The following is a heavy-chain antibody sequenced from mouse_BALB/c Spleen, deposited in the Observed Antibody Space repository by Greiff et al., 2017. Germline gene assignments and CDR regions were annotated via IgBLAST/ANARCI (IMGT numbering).Heavy chain of an antibody. V-gene: IGHV5-6-4*01. CDR2: ISSGGSYT. J-gene: IGHJ4*01. CDR3: TRENPNSYAMDY. Sequence: EVKVVESGGGLVKPGGSLKLSCAASGFTFSSYTMSWVRQTPEKRLEWVATISSGGSYTYYPDSVKGRFTISRDNAKNTLYLQMSSLKSEDTAMYYCTRENPNSYAMDYWGQGTSVTVSS. CDR1: GFTFSSYT. D-gene: IGHD4-1*01.